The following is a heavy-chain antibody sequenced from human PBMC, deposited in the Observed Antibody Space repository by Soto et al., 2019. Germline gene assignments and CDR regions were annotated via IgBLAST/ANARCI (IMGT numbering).Heavy chain of an antibody. J-gene: IGHJ4*02. V-gene: IGHV3-48*01. CDR3: ARDLQADDYGDSLDY. CDR1: GFTFSSYS. Sequence: EVQLVESGGGLVQPGGSLRLSCAASGFTFSSYSMNWVRQAPGKGLEWVSYISSSSSTIYYADSVKGRFTISRDNAKNSLYLQMNSLRAEDTAVYYCARDLQADDYGDSLDYWGQGTLVTVSS. D-gene: IGHD4-17*01. CDR2: ISSSSSTI.